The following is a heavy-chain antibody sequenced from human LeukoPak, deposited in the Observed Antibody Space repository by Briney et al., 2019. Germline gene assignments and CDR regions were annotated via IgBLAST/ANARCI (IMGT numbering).Heavy chain of an antibody. D-gene: IGHD1-1*01. CDR3: ARGQLERQEVWFDP. Sequence: SETLSLTCTVSGGSISSGSYYWSWIRQPAGKGLEWIGRIYTSGSTNYNPSLKSRDTISVDTSKNQFSLKLSSVTAADTAVYYCARGQLERQEVWFDPWGQGTLVTVSS. V-gene: IGHV4-61*02. J-gene: IGHJ5*02. CDR2: IYTSGST. CDR1: GGSISSGSYY.